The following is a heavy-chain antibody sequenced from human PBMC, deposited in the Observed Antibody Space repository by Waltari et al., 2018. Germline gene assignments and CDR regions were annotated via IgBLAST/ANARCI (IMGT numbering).Heavy chain of an antibody. CDR3: ARNGYYCIDF. V-gene: IGHV4-4*02. CDR2: IHHTGNT. CDR1: GGYISSHDW. Sequence: QVQLQESGPGLVEPSGTLSLTCPVSGGYISSHDWWSWVRQPPGKGLEWIAEIHHTGNTNYNPSLKSRVTISVDTSKNQFSLKLTSLTAADTAIYYCARNGYYCIDFWGQGTLVTVSS. J-gene: IGHJ4*02. D-gene: IGHD3-22*01.